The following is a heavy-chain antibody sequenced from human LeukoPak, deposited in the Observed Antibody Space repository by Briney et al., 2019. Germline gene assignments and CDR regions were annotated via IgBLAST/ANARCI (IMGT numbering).Heavy chain of an antibody. CDR3: ARARHNIHNGWAWYFDL. Sequence: SQTLSLNCALSGDSVSSNSAAWNWIRQSPSRGLEWLGRTYYTSKWYNDYAVSVKSRITINPDTSRNQFSLQLSSVTPEDTAVYYCARARHNIHNGWAWYFDLWGRGTLVTVSS. CDR1: GDSVSSNSAA. D-gene: IGHD6-19*01. CDR2: TYYTSKWYN. V-gene: IGHV6-1*01. J-gene: IGHJ2*01.